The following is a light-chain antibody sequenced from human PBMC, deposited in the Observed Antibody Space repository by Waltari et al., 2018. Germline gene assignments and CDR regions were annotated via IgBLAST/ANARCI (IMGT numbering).Light chain of an antibody. CDR1: NSNIGNNY. CDR3: GTWDSSLYAVV. CDR2: EDN. V-gene: IGLV1-51*01. Sequence: QSVLTQPPSVSAAPGQKVTIPCSGGNSNIGNNYVSWYQQFPGTAPKLLISEDNRRPSGIPDLFSGSKSGTSATLGITGLQTGDEADYYCGTWDSSLYAVVFGGGTKLTAL. J-gene: IGLJ2*01.